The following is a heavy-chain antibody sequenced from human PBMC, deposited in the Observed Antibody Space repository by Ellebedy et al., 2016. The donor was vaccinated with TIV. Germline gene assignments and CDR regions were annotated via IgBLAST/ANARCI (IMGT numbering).Heavy chain of an antibody. D-gene: IGHD5-12*01. CDR2: ISSSATYT. CDR3: ARDASLRGNDWDDAFDI. Sequence: GESLKISCAASGFTFGDFYMSWIRQAPGKGLEWVSSISSSATYTNYAASVKGRFIISRDNAKNSLSLQMYSLGVEDTAMYYCARDASLRGNDWDDAFDIWGQGAMVTVSS. V-gene: IGHV3-11*05. CDR1: GFTFGDFY. J-gene: IGHJ3*02.